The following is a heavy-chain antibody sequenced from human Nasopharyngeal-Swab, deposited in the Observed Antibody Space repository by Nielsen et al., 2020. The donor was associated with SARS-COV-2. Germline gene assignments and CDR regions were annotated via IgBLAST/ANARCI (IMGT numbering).Heavy chain of an antibody. V-gene: IGHV7-4-1*02. CDR3: ARDGLSLQYSSGWYGWFDP. CDR1: GYTFTSYA. J-gene: IGHJ5*02. Sequence: ASVKGSCKASGYTFTSYAMNWVRQAPGQGLEWMGWINTNTGNPTYAQGFTGRFVFSLDTSVSTAYLQISSLKAEDTAVYYCARDGLSLQYSSGWYGWFDPWGQGTLVTASS. D-gene: IGHD6-19*01. CDR2: INTNTGNP.